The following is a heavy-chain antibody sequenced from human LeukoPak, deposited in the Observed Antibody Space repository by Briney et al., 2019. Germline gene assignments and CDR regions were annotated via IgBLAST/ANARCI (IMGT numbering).Heavy chain of an antibody. J-gene: IGHJ4*02. V-gene: IGHV3-21*01. CDR3: ARMEAVAGRTPL. Sequence: GGSLRLSCAASGFTFSSYSMNWVRQAPGKGLKWVSSISSSSSYIYYADSVKGRFTISRDNAKNSLYLQMNSLRAEDTAVYYCARMEAVAGRTPLWGQGTLVTVSS. D-gene: IGHD6-19*01. CDR1: GFTFSSYS. CDR2: ISSSSSYI.